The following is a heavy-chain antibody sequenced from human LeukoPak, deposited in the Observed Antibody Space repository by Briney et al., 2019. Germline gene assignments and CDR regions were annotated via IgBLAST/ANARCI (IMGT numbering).Heavy chain of an antibody. V-gene: IGHV4-39*07. D-gene: IGHD6-13*01. CDR1: GGSISSSTYF. J-gene: IGHJ4*02. CDR2: IYHSGST. Sequence: SETLSLTCTVSGGSISSSTYFWGWIRQPPGKGLEWIGSIYHSGSTYYNPSLKSRVTISVDTSKNQFSLKLSSVTAADTAVYYCALGSAGIAAAGTAYFDYWGQGTLVTASS. CDR3: ALGSAGIAAAGTAYFDY.